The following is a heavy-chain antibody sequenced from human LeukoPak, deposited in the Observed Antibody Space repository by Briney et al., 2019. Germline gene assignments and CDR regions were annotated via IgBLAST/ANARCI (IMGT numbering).Heavy chain of an antibody. CDR2: IASGFQT. CDR1: GVTLGSHD. D-gene: IGHD5-18*01. CDR3: VREARGYHYTYFDY. V-gene: IGHV3-13*01. Sequence: GGSLRLSCTASGVTLGSHDMHWVRQTTGEGLEWVAAIASGFQTFYAGSVKGRFTVSGEDAKNSLYLQMNSLRAGDTAVYYCVREARGYHYTYFDYWGQGTLVTVSS. J-gene: IGHJ4*02.